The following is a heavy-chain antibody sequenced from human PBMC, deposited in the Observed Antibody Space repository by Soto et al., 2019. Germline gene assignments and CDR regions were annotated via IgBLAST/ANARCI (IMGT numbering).Heavy chain of an antibody. Sequence: GGSLRLSCAASGFTFSSYAMSWVRQAPGKGLEWVSAISGSGGSTYYADSVKGRFTISRDNSKNTLYLQMNSLRAEDTAVYYCAKVLYCTNGVCPAYYGMDVWGQGTTVTVSS. J-gene: IGHJ6*02. CDR2: ISGSGGST. CDR3: AKVLYCTNGVCPAYYGMDV. CDR1: GFTFSSYA. V-gene: IGHV3-23*01. D-gene: IGHD2-8*01.